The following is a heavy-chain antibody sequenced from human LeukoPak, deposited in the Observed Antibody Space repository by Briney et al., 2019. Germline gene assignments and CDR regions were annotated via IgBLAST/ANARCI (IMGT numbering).Heavy chain of an antibody. CDR1: GFTFSNYW. D-gene: IGHD4-11*01. Sequence: GGSLRPSYAASGFTFSNYWMTWVRQGPGGGLEWLAKINLDGSETHFGDSVKGRFTISRDNAKNSLSLQMSGLRVEDTAVYYRARGYSDWLRWGQGTQVTVSS. V-gene: IGHV3-7*01. J-gene: IGHJ4*02. CDR3: ARGYSDWLR. CDR2: INLDGSET.